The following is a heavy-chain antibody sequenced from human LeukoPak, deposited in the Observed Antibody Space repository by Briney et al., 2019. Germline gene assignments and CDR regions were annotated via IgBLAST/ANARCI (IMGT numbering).Heavy chain of an antibody. D-gene: IGHD5-24*01. Sequence: SVKVSCKASGGTFSSYAISWVRQAPGQGLEWMGGIIPIFGTANYAQKFQGRVTITADKSTSTAYMELSSLRSEDSAVYYCARDGYNSEGFDYWGQGTLVTVSS. CDR3: ARDGYNSEGFDY. V-gene: IGHV1-69*06. CDR1: GGTFSSYA. J-gene: IGHJ4*02. CDR2: IIPIFGTA.